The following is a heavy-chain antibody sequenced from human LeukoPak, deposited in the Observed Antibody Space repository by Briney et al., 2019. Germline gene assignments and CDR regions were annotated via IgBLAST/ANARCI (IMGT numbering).Heavy chain of an antibody. J-gene: IGHJ4*02. V-gene: IGHV3-23*01. D-gene: IGHD6-13*01. CDR2: ISGSGGST. CDR1: GFTFSSHA. Sequence: GGSLSLSCAASGFTFSSHAMSWVRQAPGKGLEWVSAISGSGGSTYYADSVKGRFTISRDNSKNTLYLQMNSLRAEDTAVYYCAKRTSAAGTFDYWGQGTLVTVSS. CDR3: AKRTSAAGTFDY.